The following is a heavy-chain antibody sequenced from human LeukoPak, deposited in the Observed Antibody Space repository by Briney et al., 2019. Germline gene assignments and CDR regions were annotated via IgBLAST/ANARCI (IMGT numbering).Heavy chain of an antibody. CDR2: IYGGGST. J-gene: IGHJ3*02. CDR1: GGSISSGDYY. V-gene: IGHV4-61*02. Sequence: SETLSLTCTVSGGSISSGDYYWHWIRQPTGKGLEWLGRIYGGGSTNYNPSLKSRVTMSIDTAKNQYSLKLSSVTAADTALYYCASTDTSGGAFDIWGQGTRVSVSS. D-gene: IGHD3-22*01. CDR3: ASTDTSGGAFDI.